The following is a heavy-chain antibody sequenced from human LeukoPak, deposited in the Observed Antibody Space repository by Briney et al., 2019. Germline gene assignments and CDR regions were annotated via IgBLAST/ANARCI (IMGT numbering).Heavy chain of an antibody. CDR2: ISGSGGST. V-gene: IGHV3-23*01. D-gene: IGHD2-2*01. Sequence: GGSLRLSCAASGFTFSSYAMSWVRQAPGKGLEWVSAISGSGGSTYYADSVKGRFTISRNNSKNTLYLQMNSLRAEDTAVYYCAKGYCSSTSCYPNYWGQGTLVTVSS. CDR3: AKGYCSSTSCYPNY. J-gene: IGHJ4*02. CDR1: GFTFSSYA.